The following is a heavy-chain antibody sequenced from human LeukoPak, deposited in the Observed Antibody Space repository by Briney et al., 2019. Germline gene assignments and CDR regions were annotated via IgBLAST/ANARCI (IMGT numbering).Heavy chain of an antibody. Sequence: GGSLRLSCAASGFTFSSYGMHWVRQAPGKGLEWVAFIRYDGSNKYYADSVKGRFTISRDNSKNTLYLQMNSLRAEDTAVYYCAKEFDDILTGPGYFDYWGQGTLVTVSS. CDR2: IRYDGSNK. CDR1: GFTFSSYG. V-gene: IGHV3-30*02. CDR3: AKEFDDILTGPGYFDY. D-gene: IGHD3-9*01. J-gene: IGHJ4*02.